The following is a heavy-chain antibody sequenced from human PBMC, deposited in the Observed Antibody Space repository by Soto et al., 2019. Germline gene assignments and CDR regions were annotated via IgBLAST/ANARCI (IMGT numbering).Heavy chain of an antibody. D-gene: IGHD3-10*01. J-gene: IGHJ6*02. V-gene: IGHV4-34*01. Sequence: QVQLQQWGAGLLKPSETLSLTCTVYGGSLTTYYWSWIRQTPGKGLEWIGEINDSGSTNYNPSLKSRVTISVDTYKNQCSLEVTSVTAADTAVYYCAGALLWFGGYGRDVWGQGTAVTVSS. CDR2: INDSGST. CDR3: AGALLWFGGYGRDV. CDR1: GGSLTTYY.